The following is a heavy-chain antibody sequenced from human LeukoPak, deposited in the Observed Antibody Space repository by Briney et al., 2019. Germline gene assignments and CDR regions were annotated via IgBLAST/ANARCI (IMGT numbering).Heavy chain of an antibody. Sequence: PSETLSLTCTVSGGSISSGDYYWSWIRQHPGKGLEWIGYIYYSGSTYYNPSLKSRVTISVDTSKNQFSLKLSSVTAADTAVYYCARVGSSSPIYYYYYMDVWGKGTTVTVSS. D-gene: IGHD6-6*01. CDR1: GGSISSGDYY. CDR2: IYYSGST. V-gene: IGHV4-31*03. CDR3: ARVGSSSPIYYYYYMDV. J-gene: IGHJ6*03.